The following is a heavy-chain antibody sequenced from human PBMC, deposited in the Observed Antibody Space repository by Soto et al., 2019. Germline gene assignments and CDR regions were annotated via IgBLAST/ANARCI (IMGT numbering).Heavy chain of an antibody. CDR3: CSYSSSSVGAFDM. CDR2: IKSEADGGTT. J-gene: IGHJ3*02. D-gene: IGHD6-6*01. CDR1: GFPFNKAW. V-gene: IGHV3-15*01. Sequence: GGSLRLSCATSGFPFNKAWMTWVRQAPGKGLEWVGRIKSEADGGTTDYAAPVKGRFTISRDDSSNTVDLKMNSLRTEDTAVYYCCSYSSSSVGAFDMWGQGTMVTVSS.